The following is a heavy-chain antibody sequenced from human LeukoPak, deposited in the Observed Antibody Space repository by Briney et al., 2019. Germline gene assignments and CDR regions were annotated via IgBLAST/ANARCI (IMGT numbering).Heavy chain of an antibody. J-gene: IGHJ4*02. Sequence: GGSLRLSCVASGFTFSNHWMSWVRQAPGRGLKWVANIKQDGSQKHYVDSVTGRFTISRDNAKNTLYLQMNSLRANDTAVYYCAKNRDYYDSSGYYAHYLDYWGQGTLVTVSS. D-gene: IGHD3-22*01. V-gene: IGHV3-7*02. CDR1: GFTFSNHW. CDR2: IKQDGSQK. CDR3: AKNRDYYDSSGYYAHYLDY.